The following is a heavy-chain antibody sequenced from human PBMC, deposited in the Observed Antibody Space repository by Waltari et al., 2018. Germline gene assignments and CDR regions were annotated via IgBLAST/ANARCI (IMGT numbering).Heavy chain of an antibody. D-gene: IGHD1-26*01. CDR2: MNPNSGVT. Sequence: QVQLVQSGAEVKEPGASVKVSCKASGYTFTANYMNWVRQAPGQGLEWMGGMNPNSGVTNYAQNVQGRVTMTRDTSISTAYMELSRLTSDDTAVYFCARAYTGGYLGGYWGQGTLVTVSS. V-gene: IGHV1-2*02. CDR3: ARAYTGGYLGGY. J-gene: IGHJ4*02. CDR1: GYTFTANY.